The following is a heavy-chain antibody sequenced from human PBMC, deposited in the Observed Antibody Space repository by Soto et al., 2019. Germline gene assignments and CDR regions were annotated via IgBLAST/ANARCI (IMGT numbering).Heavy chain of an antibody. Sequence: SETLSLTCTVSGGSISSYYWSWIRQPAGKGLEWIGRIYTSGSTNYNPSLKSRVTMSVDTSKNQFSLKLSSVTAADTAVYYCARAYYDILTGYYYHGMDVWGQGTTVTVSS. J-gene: IGHJ6*02. V-gene: IGHV4-4*07. CDR1: GGSISSYY. CDR3: ARAYYDILTGYYYHGMDV. D-gene: IGHD3-9*01. CDR2: IYTSGST.